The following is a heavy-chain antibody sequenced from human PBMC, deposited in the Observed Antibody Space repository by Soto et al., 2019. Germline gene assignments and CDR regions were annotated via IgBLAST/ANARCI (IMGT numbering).Heavy chain of an antibody. D-gene: IGHD2-15*01. Sequence: GGSLRLSCAASGFTFSSYSMNWVCQAPGKGLEWVSSISSSSSYIYYADSVKGRFTISRDNAKNSLYLQMNSLRAEDTAVYYCARDLVVVVAARRVGYFDYWGQGTLVTVSS. CDR2: ISSSSSYI. J-gene: IGHJ4*02. CDR3: ARDLVVVVAARRVGYFDY. V-gene: IGHV3-21*01. CDR1: GFTFSSYS.